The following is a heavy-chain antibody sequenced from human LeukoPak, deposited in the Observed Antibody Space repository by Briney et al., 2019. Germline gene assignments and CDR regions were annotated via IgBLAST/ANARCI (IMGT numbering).Heavy chain of an antibody. J-gene: IGHJ4*02. CDR1: GYSFSHYG. CDR2: ISAFNYII. V-gene: IGHV1-18*01. Sequence: ASVKVSCKTSGYSFSHYGISWWRQAPGQGLEWVGWISAFNYIIEYAQKFQGRVTMIQDTATSTAYMELRSLTSDDTAVFYCTRGSSISAQGDTWGQGTLVSVSS. D-gene: IGHD3-16*01. CDR3: TRGSSISAQGDT.